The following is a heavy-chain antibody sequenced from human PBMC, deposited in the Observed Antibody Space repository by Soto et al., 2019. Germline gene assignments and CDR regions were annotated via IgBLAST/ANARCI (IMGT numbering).Heavy chain of an antibody. J-gene: IGHJ6*02. Sequence: GGSLRLSCAASGFTFSSYEMNWVRQAPGKGPEWVSYISSSGSTIYYADSVKGRFTISRDNAKNSLYLQMNSLRAEDTAVYYCARDHKGGYYYYGMDVWGQGTTVTVSS. CDR3: ARDHKGGYYYYGMDV. V-gene: IGHV3-48*03. CDR2: ISSSGSTI. CDR1: GFTFSSYE.